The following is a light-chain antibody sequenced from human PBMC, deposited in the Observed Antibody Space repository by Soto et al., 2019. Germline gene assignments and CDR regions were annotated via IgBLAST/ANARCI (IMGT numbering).Light chain of an antibody. CDR1: HSVSTN. V-gene: IGKV3-15*01. Sequence: ERVMTQSPATLSVSPGERATLSCRASHSVSTNLAWYQQKPGQPPRLLIYGASTRATGIPARFSGSGSGTEFTLTISSLQSADFAIYYCQHYNTWPYTFGQGTKLEIK. CDR2: GAS. J-gene: IGKJ2*01. CDR3: QHYNTWPYT.